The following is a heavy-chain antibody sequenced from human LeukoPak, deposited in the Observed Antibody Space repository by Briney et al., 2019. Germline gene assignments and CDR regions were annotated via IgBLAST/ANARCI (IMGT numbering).Heavy chain of an antibody. Sequence: SETLSITCTVSGGSFSSTSFYWGWIRQPPRKGLEWIGSIYYSGTTFYSPSLKIRATISVDTYKNQFSLKLSSVTAADTAVYYCARYGSGTYYSSVSDYWGQGTLVTVSS. CDR2: IYYSGTT. CDR1: GGSFSSTSFY. V-gene: IGHV4-39*01. J-gene: IGHJ4*02. CDR3: ARYGSGTYYSSVSDY. D-gene: IGHD3-10*01.